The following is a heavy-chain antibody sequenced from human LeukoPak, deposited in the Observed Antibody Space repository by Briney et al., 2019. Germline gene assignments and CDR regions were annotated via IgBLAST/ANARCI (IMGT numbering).Heavy chain of an antibody. CDR2: INSDGSTT. Sequence: GGSLRLSCAASGFTFSSHWMHWVRRAPGKGLVWVSLINSDGSTTNYADSVKGRFTISRDNAKNTLYLQMNSLRAEDTAVYYCARPPGPMVRGIIGYWGQGTLVTVSS. J-gene: IGHJ4*02. CDR3: ARPPGPMVRGIIGY. V-gene: IGHV3-74*01. CDR1: GFTFSSHW. D-gene: IGHD3-10*01.